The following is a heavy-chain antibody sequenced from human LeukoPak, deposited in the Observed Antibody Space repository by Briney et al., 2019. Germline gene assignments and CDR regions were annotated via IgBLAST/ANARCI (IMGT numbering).Heavy chain of an antibody. D-gene: IGHD3-16*01. CDR3: ARLXWGNQXAGFDX. J-gene: IGHJ4*02. CDR2: MKRDGSEI. CDR1: GFTFSTYW. Sequence: GGSLRLSCSASGFTFSTYWMSWVRQAPGKGLEWVANMKRDGSEIYYVDSVKGRFTISRDNAKNSLFLQMNSLRAEDTAVYYCARLXWGNQXAGFDXWGQGTLVTVSS. V-gene: IGHV3-7*01.